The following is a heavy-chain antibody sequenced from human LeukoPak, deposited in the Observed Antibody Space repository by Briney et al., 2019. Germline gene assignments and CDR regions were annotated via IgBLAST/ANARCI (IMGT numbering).Heavy chain of an antibody. J-gene: IGHJ2*01. D-gene: IGHD4-23*01. CDR1: GYNFTTYF. CDR2: IKPDDSHS. V-gene: IGHV5-51*01. CDR3: ARRVVNNRNWYFDL. Sequence: GESLKISCEGSGYNFTTYFIGWVRQMPGKGLEWVGVIKPDDSHSIYNPSFQGHVTISADKSINTAYLQWSSLKASDAAMYYCARRVVNNRNWYFDLWGRGTLVTVSS.